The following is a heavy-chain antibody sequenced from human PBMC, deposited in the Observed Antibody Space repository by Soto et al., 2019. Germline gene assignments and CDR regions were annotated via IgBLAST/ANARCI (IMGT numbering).Heavy chain of an antibody. D-gene: IGHD6-13*01. CDR1: GVSFSENH. CDR3: ARFGAAAAHDDN. CDR2: VHFSGST. J-gene: IGHJ4*01. Sequence: QVRLQESGPGLVKPSQTLSLTCDVSGVSFSENHWSWIRQAPGKGLEWVGYVHFSGSTTYNPSLAPRLNISFDMSKSQVYLQLTSVTAADTAVYYCARFGAAAAHDDNWGRGVLVTVSS. V-gene: IGHV4-59*01.